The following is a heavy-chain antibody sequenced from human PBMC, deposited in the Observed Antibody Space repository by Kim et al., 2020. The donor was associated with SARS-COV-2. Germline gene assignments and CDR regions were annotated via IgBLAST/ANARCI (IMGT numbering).Heavy chain of an antibody. CDR2: INPSGGST. D-gene: IGHD3-22*01. V-gene: IGHV1-46*01. Sequence: ASVKVSCKASGYTFTSYYMHWVRQAPGQGLEWMGIINPSGGSTSYAQKFQGRVTMTRDTSTSTVYMELSSLRSEDTAVYYCARGAGISMIVVVTHFDYWGQGPLVTVSS. CDR1: GYTFTSYY. J-gene: IGHJ4*02. CDR3: ARGAGISMIVVVTHFDY.